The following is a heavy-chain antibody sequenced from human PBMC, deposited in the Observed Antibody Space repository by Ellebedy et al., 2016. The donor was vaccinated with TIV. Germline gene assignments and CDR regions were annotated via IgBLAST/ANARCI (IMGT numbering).Heavy chain of an antibody. CDR3: ARDGGAARTAPPDY. Sequence: PGGSLRLSCAASGFTVSNNYMRWVRQAPGKGLEWVSLIYSTGDTPYADFVKGRFTISRDNSKNTLYLQMNSLRVEDTAVYYCARDGGAARTAPPDYWGQGTLVTVSS. J-gene: IGHJ4*02. CDR1: GFTVSNNY. CDR2: IYSTGDT. D-gene: IGHD6-6*01. V-gene: IGHV3-66*01.